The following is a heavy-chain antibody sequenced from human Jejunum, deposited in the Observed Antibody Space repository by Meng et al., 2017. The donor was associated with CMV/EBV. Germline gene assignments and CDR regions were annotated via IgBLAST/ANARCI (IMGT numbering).Heavy chain of an antibody. D-gene: IGHD1-26*01. CDR2: IYYSGST. V-gene: IGHV4-30-4*01. CDR1: GGSISSGDYY. CDR3: ARGQRSYSGSYPEWFDP. Sequence: QGQLREAGPELVKPSQTLSLTCTVSGGSISSGDYYWSWIRQPPGKGLEWIGCIYYSGSTYYNPSLKGRVTISVDTSKNQFSLNLSSVTAADTAVYYCARGQRSYSGSYPEWFDPWGQGTLVTVSS. J-gene: IGHJ5*02.